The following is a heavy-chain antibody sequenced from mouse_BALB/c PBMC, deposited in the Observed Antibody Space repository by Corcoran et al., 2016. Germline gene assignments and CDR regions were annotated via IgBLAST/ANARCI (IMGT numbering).Heavy chain of an antibody. CDR1: GYTFTDYN. CDR2: INPNNGGT. V-gene: IGHV1-18*01. CDR3: ARKYYYGSSLYAMDY. J-gene: IGHJ4*01. D-gene: IGHD1-1*01. Sequence: EVLLQQSGPELVKPGASVKIPCKASGYTFTDYNMDLVKQSHGKSLEWIGDINPNNGGTIYNQKFKGKATLTVDKSSSTAYMELRSLTSEDTAVYYCARKYYYGSSLYAMDYWGQGTSVTVSS.